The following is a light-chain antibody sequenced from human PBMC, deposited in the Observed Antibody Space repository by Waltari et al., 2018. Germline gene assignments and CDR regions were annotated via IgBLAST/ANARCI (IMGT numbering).Light chain of an antibody. CDR3: QKYGTRPAT. Sequence: EIVLTQSPASLSLSPGDRATLSCSASQSVGRTLAWYQQRPGQAPRLRLYDASSRATGIPDRFRGSGSGTDFSLTISRLEPEDFAVYYCQKYGTRPATFGQGTKVEVK. V-gene: IGKV3-20*01. CDR1: QSVGRT. CDR2: DAS. J-gene: IGKJ1*01.